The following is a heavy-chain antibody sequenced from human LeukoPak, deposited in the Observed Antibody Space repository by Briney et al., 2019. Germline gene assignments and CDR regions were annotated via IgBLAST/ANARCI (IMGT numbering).Heavy chain of an antibody. CDR2: ISGSGGST. CDR3: ARGKRVVTTGFVDY. D-gene: IGHD1-1*01. CDR1: GFTFSSYA. Sequence: GGSLRLSCAASGFTFSSYAMSWVRQAPGKGLEWVSAISGSGGSTYYADSVKGRFTISRDNAKNSLFLQMNSLRAEDTAVYYCARGKRVVTTGFVDYWGQGTLVTVSS. V-gene: IGHV3-23*01. J-gene: IGHJ4*02.